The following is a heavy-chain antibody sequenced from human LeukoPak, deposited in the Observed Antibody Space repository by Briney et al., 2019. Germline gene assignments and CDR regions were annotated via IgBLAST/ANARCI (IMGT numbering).Heavy chain of an antibody. Sequence: SQTLSLTCTVSGGSISSGSYYWSWIRQPAGKGLEWIGRIYTSGSTNYNPSLKSRVTISYTSKNQFSLKLNSVTAADTAVYYCAREVEYYFDYWGQGTLVTVSS. CDR2: IYTSGST. D-gene: IGHD3-3*01. CDR1: GGSISSGSYY. CDR3: AREVEYYFDY. J-gene: IGHJ4*02. V-gene: IGHV4-61*02.